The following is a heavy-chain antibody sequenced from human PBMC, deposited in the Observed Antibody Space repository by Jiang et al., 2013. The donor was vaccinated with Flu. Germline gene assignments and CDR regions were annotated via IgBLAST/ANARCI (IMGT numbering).Heavy chain of an antibody. CDR1: GNTFNSYA. CDR3: ARDRQWELLGDAFDI. D-gene: IGHD1-26*01. J-gene: IGHJ3*02. V-gene: IGHV1-69*06. CDR2: IIPSFATP. Sequence: SGAEVKKPGSSVKVSCKASGNTFNSYAINWVRQAPGQGLEWMGGIIPSFATPKYAQKFQGRLTIIADKSTSTAYMELSSLRSEDTAVYYCARDRQWELLGDAFDIWGQGTMVTVSS.